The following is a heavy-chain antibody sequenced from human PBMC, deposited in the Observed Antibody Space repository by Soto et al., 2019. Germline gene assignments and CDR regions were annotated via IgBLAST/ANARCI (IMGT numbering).Heavy chain of an antibody. CDR3: ARTGYSSGWFHPRPTYYYYYGMDV. Sequence: ASVKVSCKASGYTFTSYAMHWVRQAPVQRLEWMGWINAGNGNTKYSQKFQGRVTITRDTSASTAYMELSSLRSEDTAVYYCARTGYSSGWFHPRPTYYYYYGMDVWGQGTTVTVSS. D-gene: IGHD6-19*01. CDR1: GYTFTSYA. V-gene: IGHV1-3*01. J-gene: IGHJ6*02. CDR2: INAGNGNT.